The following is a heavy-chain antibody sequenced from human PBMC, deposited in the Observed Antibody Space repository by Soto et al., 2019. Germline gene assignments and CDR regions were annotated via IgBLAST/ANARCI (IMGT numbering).Heavy chain of an antibody. D-gene: IGHD6-13*01. CDR2: ISGSGGGA. Sequence: EVQLLESGENLVQPGGSLRLSCAASGFTFSNYAMNWVRQPPGKGLEWVSTISGSGGGAYYADSVKGRFTISRDNSKNTLYLQMNSLRGEDTAVYYCAKEGASSWYFFDYWGQGTLVNVSS. V-gene: IGHV3-23*01. CDR3: AKEGASSWYFFDY. CDR1: GFTFSNYA. J-gene: IGHJ4*02.